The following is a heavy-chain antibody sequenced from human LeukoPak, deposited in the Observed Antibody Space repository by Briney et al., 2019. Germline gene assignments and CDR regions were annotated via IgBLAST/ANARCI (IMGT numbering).Heavy chain of an antibody. CDR3: ATVRSCSGGDCYYLDY. Sequence: GRSLRLSCAASGFTFRNCGMYWVRQAPGKGLEWVAVIWYDGSNKYYADSVKGRFTISRDNSKNTLYLQMNSLRAEDTAVYYCATVRSCSGGDCYYLDYWGQGTLVTVSS. D-gene: IGHD2-21*02. CDR1: GFTFRNCG. J-gene: IGHJ4*02. CDR2: IWYDGSNK. V-gene: IGHV3-33*01.